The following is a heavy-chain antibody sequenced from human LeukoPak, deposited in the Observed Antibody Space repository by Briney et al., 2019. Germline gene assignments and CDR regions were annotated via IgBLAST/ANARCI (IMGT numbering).Heavy chain of an antibody. V-gene: IGHV1-46*01. Sequence: ASVKVSCEASGYTFTSYYMHWVRQAPGQGLEWMGIINPNGGSTSYAQKFQGRVTMTRDMSTSTVYMELSSLKSEDTAVYYCARVRDGYNDAYDIWGQGTMVTVSS. CDR3: ARVRDGYNDAYDI. CDR1: GYTFTSYY. CDR2: INPNGGST. D-gene: IGHD5-24*01. J-gene: IGHJ3*02.